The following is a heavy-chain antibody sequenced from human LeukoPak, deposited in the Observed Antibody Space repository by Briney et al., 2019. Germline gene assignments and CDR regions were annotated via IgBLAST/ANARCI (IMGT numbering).Heavy chain of an antibody. CDR2: INPNSGDT. D-gene: IGHD2-2*02. CDR3: TRGTGYTEHSFFDY. J-gene: IGHJ4*02. V-gene: IGHV1-2*02. CDR1: GYTFTGYY. Sequence: ASVKVSCKASGYTFTGYYLHWVRQASGQAPEWMGWINPNSGDTNYAQNFQGRVTMTWDTSLSTAYMGLSRLKSDDTAIYYCTRGTGYTEHSFFDYWGQGTLVTVSS.